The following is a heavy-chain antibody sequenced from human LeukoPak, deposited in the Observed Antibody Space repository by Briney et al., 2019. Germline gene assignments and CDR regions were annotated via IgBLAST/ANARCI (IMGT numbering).Heavy chain of an antibody. J-gene: IGHJ4*02. CDR2: ISSSSNYI. CDR1: GLTFSSYS. V-gene: IGHV3-21*01. CDR3: ARQKRSALFDS. D-gene: IGHD6-25*01. Sequence: GGSLRLSCAASGLTFSSYSMNWVRQAPGKGLEWVSSISSSSNYIYYADSVKGRFTISRDNAKNSLYLQMNSLRAEDTAVYYCARQKRSALFDSWGQGTLVTVSS.